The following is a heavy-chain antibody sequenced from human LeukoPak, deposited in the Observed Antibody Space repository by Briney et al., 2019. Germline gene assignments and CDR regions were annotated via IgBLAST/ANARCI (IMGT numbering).Heavy chain of an antibody. V-gene: IGHV4-31*03. CDR1: GASISSGPYY. CDR2: IYYSGST. Sequence: SETLSLTCTVSGASISSGPYYWSWIRQHPGKGLECIGYIYYSGSTYYNPSLKSRVTISVDTSKNQFSLNLRSVTAADTAVYYCARDSSTWWFDYWGQGTPVTVSS. D-gene: IGHD6-13*01. CDR3: ARDSSTWWFDY. J-gene: IGHJ4*02.